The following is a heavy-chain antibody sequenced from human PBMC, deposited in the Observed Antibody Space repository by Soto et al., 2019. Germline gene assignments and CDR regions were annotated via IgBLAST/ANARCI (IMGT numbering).Heavy chain of an antibody. CDR2: ISNTGRTI. J-gene: IGHJ4*02. Sequence: QVQLVESGGGLVKPGGSLRLSCAASGFTFSDFYMSWIRQAPGKGLEWISYISNTGRTIYYGASVRGRFTISRDNGKKWLYLQMNNLRVEAAAIYYCPSAGAVYDFLTGLPGAHWGQATLVTVSS. V-gene: IGHV3-11*01. CDR3: PSAGAVYDFLTGLPGAH. D-gene: IGHD3-9*01. CDR1: GFTFSDFY.